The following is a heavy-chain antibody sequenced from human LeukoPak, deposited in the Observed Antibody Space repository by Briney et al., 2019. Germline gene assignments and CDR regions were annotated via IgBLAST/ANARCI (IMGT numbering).Heavy chain of an antibody. CDR3: ARRQYRSSWYYFDY. Sequence: GGSLRLSCAASGFSLSSYWMHWVRQAPGKGVVWVSRINSDGSTTNYADSVKGRFTISRDNAKNTLYLQMNSLRAEVAAVYYCARRQYRSSWYYFDYWGQGTLVTVSS. CDR2: INSDGSTT. V-gene: IGHV3-74*01. CDR1: GFSLSSYW. J-gene: IGHJ4*02. D-gene: IGHD6-13*01.